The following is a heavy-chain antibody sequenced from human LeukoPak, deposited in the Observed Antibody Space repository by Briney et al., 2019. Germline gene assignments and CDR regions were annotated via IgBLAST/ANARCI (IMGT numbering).Heavy chain of an antibody. CDR3: ARGARPGYCSSTSCYAGDAFDI. CDR1: GGSISSYH. D-gene: IGHD2-2*01. V-gene: IGHV4-59*01. J-gene: IGHJ3*02. Sequence: SENLSLTGTGSGGSISSYHWSWIRQPPGKGLEGIGYIYYSGSTNYNPSLKSRVTISVDTSKNQISLKLSSVTAADTAVYYCARGARPGYCSSTSCYAGDAFDIWGQGTMVTVSS. CDR2: IYYSGST.